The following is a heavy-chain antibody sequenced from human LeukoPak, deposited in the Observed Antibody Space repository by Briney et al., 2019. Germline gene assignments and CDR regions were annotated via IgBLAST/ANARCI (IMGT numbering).Heavy chain of an antibody. V-gene: IGHV3-48*02. CDR3: ASDYEGIVWFGKLSY. CDR2: ISSSSSRI. CDR1: GFMFSSYN. J-gene: IGHJ4*02. D-gene: IGHD3-10*01. Sequence: PGGSLRLSCAASGFMFSSYNMNWVHQAPGQGQEWLSYISSSSSRIYYADSVKGRFTISRDNAKNSLYLQMNSLRDEDTAVYYCASDYEGIVWFGKLSYWGQGALVTVSS.